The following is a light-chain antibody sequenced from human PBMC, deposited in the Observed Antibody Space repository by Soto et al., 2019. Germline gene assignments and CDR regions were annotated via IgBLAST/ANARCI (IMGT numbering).Light chain of an antibody. J-gene: IGLJ3*02. CDR3: SSDAGSNNGV. Sequence: QSALTQPPSASGSPGQSVTISCTGTSSDVGGSNYVSWYQHHPGKAPKLMIYEVSKRPSGVPDRFSGCKSGNTASLTVSGLQAEDEADYYCSSDAGSNNGVFDGGTKLTVL. V-gene: IGLV2-8*01. CDR1: SSDVGGSNY. CDR2: EVS.